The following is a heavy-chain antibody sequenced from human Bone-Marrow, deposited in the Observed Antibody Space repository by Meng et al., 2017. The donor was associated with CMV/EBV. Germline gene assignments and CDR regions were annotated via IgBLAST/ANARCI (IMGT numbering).Heavy chain of an antibody. CDR2: IKQDGSEK. CDR1: GFTSSSYW. CDR3: ARTPWAARPPGPYYGMDV. D-gene: IGHD6-6*01. V-gene: IGHV3-7*01. J-gene: IGHJ6*02. Sequence: GGSLRLSCAASGFTSSSYWMSWVRQAPGKGLEWVANIKQDGSEKYYVDSVKGRFTISRDNAKNSLYLQMNSLRAEDTAVYYCARTPWAARPPGPYYGMDVWGQGTTVTVSS.